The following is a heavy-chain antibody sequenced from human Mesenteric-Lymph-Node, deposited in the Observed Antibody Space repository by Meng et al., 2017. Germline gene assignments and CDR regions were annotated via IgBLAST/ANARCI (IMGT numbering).Heavy chain of an antibody. Sequence: LSLTCAASGFTVSSNYMSWVRQAPGKGLEWVSVIYSGGSTYYADSVKGRFTISRHNSKNTLYLQMNSLRAEDTAVYYCARAVAGTFEQSSWGSYGMDVWGQGTTVTVSS. CDR1: GFTVSSNY. J-gene: IGHJ6*02. CDR2: IYSGGST. D-gene: IGHD6-19*01. V-gene: IGHV3-53*04. CDR3: ARAVAGTFEQSSWGSYGMDV.